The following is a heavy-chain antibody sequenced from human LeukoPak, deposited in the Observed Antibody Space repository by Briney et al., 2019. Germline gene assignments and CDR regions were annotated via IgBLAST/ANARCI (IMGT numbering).Heavy chain of an antibody. CDR2: IGPNGGDA. J-gene: IGHJ4*02. CDR3: ASDDY. Sequence: GGSLRLSCSASGFTFSNYAMNWFRQAPGKGLEYVSVIGPNGGDAYYADSVKGRFTISRDNSKNTLYLQMSSLRAEDTAVYYCASDDYWGQGTLVTVSS. V-gene: IGHV3-64D*06. CDR1: GFTFSNYA.